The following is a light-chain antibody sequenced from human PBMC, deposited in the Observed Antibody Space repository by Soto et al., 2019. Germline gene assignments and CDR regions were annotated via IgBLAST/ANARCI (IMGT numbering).Light chain of an antibody. J-gene: IGKJ1*01. CDR3: QQYGSSRGA. V-gene: IGKV3D-20*01. CDR1: QSVSSSY. CDR2: DAS. Sequence: EIVLTQSPATLSLSPGERSTLSCGARQSVSSSYLAWYQQKPGLAPRLLIYDASSRATGIPDRFSGSGSGTDFTLTISRLEPEDFAVYYCQQYGSSRGAFGQGTKVEIK.